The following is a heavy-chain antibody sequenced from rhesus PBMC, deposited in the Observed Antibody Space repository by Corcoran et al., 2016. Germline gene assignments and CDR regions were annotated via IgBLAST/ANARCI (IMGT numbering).Heavy chain of an antibody. CDR1: GGSFSRYW. Sequence: QVQLQESGPGLVKPSETLSLTCAVSGGSFSRYWWSLIRQPPGKGLEWIGEKNDNSGSTNYNPARKSRVTISKDASKNQFSLKLSSVTAADTAVYYWARNPKFDLWGPGTPITISS. J-gene: IGHJ2*01. CDR3: ARNPKFDL. CDR2: KNDNSGST. V-gene: IGHV4-80*01.